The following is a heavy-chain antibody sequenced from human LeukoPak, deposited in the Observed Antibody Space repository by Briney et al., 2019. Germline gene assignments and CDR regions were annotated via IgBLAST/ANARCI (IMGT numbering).Heavy chain of an antibody. J-gene: IGHJ5*02. CDR3: ARGLPHAWFDP. V-gene: IGHV4-34*01. CDR2: INHSGNT. Sequence: PSETLSLTCAVYGGSFSGYYWSWLRQPPGKGLEWIGEINHSGNTNYNPSLKSRVTISLDTSKNQFSLKLSSVTAADTAVYYCARGLPHAWFDPWGQGTLVTVSS. CDR1: GGSFSGYY.